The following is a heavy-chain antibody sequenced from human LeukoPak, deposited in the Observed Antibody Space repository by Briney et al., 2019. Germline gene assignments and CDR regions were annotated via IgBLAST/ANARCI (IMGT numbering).Heavy chain of an antibody. CDR2: IDPSDSYT. CDR3: ASEQTYYDILTGYYIGY. CDR1: GYSFTSYW. V-gene: IGHV5-10-1*01. J-gene: IGHJ4*02. Sequence: PGESLKISFKGSGYSFTSYWISWVRQMPGKGLEWMGRIDPSDSYTNYSPSFQGHVTISADKSISTAYLQWSSLKAADTAMYYCASEQTYYDILTGYYIGYWGQGTLVTVSS. D-gene: IGHD3-9*01.